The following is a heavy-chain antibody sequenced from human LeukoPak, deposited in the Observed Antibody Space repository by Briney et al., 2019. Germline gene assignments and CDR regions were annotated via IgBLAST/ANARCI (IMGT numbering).Heavy chain of an antibody. V-gene: IGHV3-23*01. CDR1: GFSFGDYA. CDR2: ISGSGGST. Sequence: GGSLRLSCTGSGFSFGDYAMAWFRQAPGKGLEWVSAISGSGGSTYYADSVKGRFTISRDNSKNTLYLQMNSLRAEDTAVYYCAASYGSGSYLSWFDPWGQGTLVTVSS. J-gene: IGHJ5*02. D-gene: IGHD3-10*01. CDR3: AASYGSGSYLSWFDP.